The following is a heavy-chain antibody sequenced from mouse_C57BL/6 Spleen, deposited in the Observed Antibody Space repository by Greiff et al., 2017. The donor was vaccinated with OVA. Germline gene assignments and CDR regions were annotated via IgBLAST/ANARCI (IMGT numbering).Heavy chain of an antibody. Sequence: VQLQQSVAELVRPGASVKLSCTASGFNFKNSYMHWVKQRPEQGLEWIGRIDPANGNTKYAPKFQGKATITADTSSNTAYLQLSSLTSEDTAIYYCGRDGVEEFDYWGQGTTLTVSS. V-gene: IGHV14-3*01. J-gene: IGHJ2*01. CDR1: GFNFKNSY. CDR2: IDPANGNT. D-gene: IGHD1-1*01. CDR3: GRDGVEEFDY.